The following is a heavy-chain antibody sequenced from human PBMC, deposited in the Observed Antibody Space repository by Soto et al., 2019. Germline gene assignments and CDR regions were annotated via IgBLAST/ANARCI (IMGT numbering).Heavy chain of an antibody. Sequence: SETLSLTCTVSGGSVSSGSFYWSWIRRPPGKGLEWIGYFYDSGSTNYNPSLRSRVTMSVDTSKNQFSLKLSSVTAADTAVYYCAASAPPATNYYYAMDVWGPGPTVTVSS. CDR2: FYDSGST. D-gene: IGHD5-12*01. V-gene: IGHV4-61*01. CDR1: GGSVSSGSFY. J-gene: IGHJ6*02. CDR3: AASAPPATNYYYAMDV.